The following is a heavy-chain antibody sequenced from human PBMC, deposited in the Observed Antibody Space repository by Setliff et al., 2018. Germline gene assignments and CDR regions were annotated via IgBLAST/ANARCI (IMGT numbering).Heavy chain of an antibody. V-gene: IGHV3-7*01. D-gene: IGHD2-21*01. CDR2: INQDGNET. Sequence: GGSLRLSCAASGFTFTNYWINWVRQAPGKGLEWVANINQDGNETYSVDSVKGRFTVSRDNAKDSLYLQMDSLRVEDTAVYYCARGVIPGSYWGQGTLVTVSS. CDR1: GFTFTNYW. CDR3: ARGVIPGSY. J-gene: IGHJ4*02.